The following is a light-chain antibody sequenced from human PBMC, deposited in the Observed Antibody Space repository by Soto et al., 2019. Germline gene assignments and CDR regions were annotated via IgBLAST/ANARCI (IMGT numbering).Light chain of an antibody. CDR3: QQRSNWPTT. CDR2: DTS. Sequence: EIVLTQSPATLSLSPGKRATPSCRASQSVSNFLAWYRQNPGQAPSLLIYDTSNRATGIPARFSGSGSGTDFTLTINNLEPEDFAVYYCQQRSNWPTTFGQGTRLEIK. CDR1: QSVSNF. V-gene: IGKV3-11*01. J-gene: IGKJ5*01.